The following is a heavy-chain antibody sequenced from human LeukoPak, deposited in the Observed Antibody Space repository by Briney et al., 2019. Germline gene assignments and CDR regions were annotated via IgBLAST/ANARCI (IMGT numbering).Heavy chain of an antibody. CDR2: IIPILGIA. Sequence: GASVKVSCKASGYTFTGYYMHWVRQAPGQGLGWMGRIIPILGIANYAQKFQGRVTITADKSTSTAYMELSSLRSEDTAVYYCARDPKIAVAGTGVDYWGQGTLVTVSS. V-gene: IGHV1-69*04. CDR3: ARDPKIAVAGTGVDY. D-gene: IGHD6-19*01. CDR1: GYTFTGYY. J-gene: IGHJ4*02.